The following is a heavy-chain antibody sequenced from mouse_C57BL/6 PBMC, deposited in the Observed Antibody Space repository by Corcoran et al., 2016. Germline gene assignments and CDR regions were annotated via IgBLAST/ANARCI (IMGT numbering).Heavy chain of an antibody. Sequence: EIQLQQSGPELVKPEASVKISCKASGYTFTDYYMNEVKQSHGNSLEWIGDINPNNGGTSYNQNCKGKATLTVDKSSSTAYMELRSLTSEESAVDYCARRDYYAMDYWGQGTSVTVSS. V-gene: IGHV1-26*01. CDR1: GYTFTDYY. J-gene: IGHJ4*01. CDR2: INPNNGGT. CDR3: ARRDYYAMDY.